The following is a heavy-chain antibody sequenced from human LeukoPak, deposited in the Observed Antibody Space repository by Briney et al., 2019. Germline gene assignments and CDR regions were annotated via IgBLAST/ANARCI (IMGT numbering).Heavy chain of an antibody. CDR3: ARVVVVPAARNNWFDP. Sequence: SETLSLTCTVSGGSISSGGYYWSCIRQPPGKGLEWIGEINPSGSTNYNPSLESRVTISVDTSKNQFSLKLSSVTAADTAVYYCARVVVVPAARNNWFDPWGQGTLVTVSS. CDR1: GGSISSGGYY. CDR2: INPSGST. J-gene: IGHJ5*02. V-gene: IGHV4-39*07. D-gene: IGHD2-2*01.